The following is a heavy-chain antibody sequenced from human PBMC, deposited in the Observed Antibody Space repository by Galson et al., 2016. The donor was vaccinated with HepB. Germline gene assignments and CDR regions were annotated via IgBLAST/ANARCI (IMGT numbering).Heavy chain of an antibody. CDR2: IWYDGSKK. Sequence: SLRLSCAVSGFTVSSYGMHWVRQVPGKGLEWVAGIWYDGSKKFYVDSVEGRFTISRDDSKQTLYLQMHSLRVEDTAMYYCVKDRWPLSHLLFFDYWGQGTLVTVSS. CDR1: GFTVSSYG. D-gene: IGHD3-16*02. CDR3: VKDRWPLSHLLFFDY. V-gene: IGHV3-33*06. J-gene: IGHJ4*02.